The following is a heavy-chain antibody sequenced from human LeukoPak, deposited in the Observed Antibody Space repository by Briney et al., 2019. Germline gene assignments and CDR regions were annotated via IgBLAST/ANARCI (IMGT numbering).Heavy chain of an antibody. CDR2: INIEGSIT. CDR1: GFSLSNYW. V-gene: IGHV3-74*01. Sequence: GGSLRLSCAASGFSLSNYWMHWVRQAPGKGLVWVARINIEGSITTYADSVKGRFTISRDNAKNTLYLQMNSLRAEDTAVYYCVRTLGDAWGQGTLVTVSS. D-gene: IGHD7-27*01. CDR3: VRTLGDA. J-gene: IGHJ5*02.